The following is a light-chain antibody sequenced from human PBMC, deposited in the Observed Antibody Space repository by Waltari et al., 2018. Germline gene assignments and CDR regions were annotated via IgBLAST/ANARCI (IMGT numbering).Light chain of an antibody. V-gene: IGLV3-1*01. Sequence: SYELTQPPPVSVSPGQKASITCSGAKLGEQILCWYQQRPGQSPVLVIYADTKRPSGIPGRFSGSKSGNTATLTISGTQAMDEADYYCQAWGSSTVVFGGGTKLTVL. CDR1: KLGEQI. J-gene: IGLJ2*01. CDR2: ADT. CDR3: QAWGSSTVV.